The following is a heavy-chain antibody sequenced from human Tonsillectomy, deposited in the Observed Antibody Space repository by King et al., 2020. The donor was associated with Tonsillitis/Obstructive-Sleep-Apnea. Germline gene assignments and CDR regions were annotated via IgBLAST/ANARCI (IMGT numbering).Heavy chain of an antibody. CDR2: ISSSSSYI. J-gene: IGHJ4*02. V-gene: IGHV3-21*01. CDR3: ARGAQRITMIVVVIPTFDC. CDR1: GFTFSSYS. Sequence: GQLVQSGGGLVKPGGSLRLSCAASGFTFSSYSMNWVRQAQGKGLEWVSSISSSSSYIYYADSVKGRFTISRDNAKNSLYLQMNSLRAEDTAVYYCARGAQRITMIVVVIPTFDCWGQGTLVTVSS. D-gene: IGHD3-22*01.